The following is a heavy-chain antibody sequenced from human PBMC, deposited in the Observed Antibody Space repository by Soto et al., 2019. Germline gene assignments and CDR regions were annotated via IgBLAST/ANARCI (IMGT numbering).Heavy chain of an antibody. CDR3: ASTLTVTGSYGMDV. CDR1: GGTFSSYA. D-gene: IGHD4-4*01. CDR2: IIPIFGTA. V-gene: IGHV1-69*13. Sequence: GASVKVSCKASGGTFSSYAISWVRQAPGQGLEWMGGIIPIFGTANYAQKFQGRVTITADESTSTAYMELSSLRSEDTAVYYCASTLTVTGSYGMDVWGQGTTVTVSS. J-gene: IGHJ6*02.